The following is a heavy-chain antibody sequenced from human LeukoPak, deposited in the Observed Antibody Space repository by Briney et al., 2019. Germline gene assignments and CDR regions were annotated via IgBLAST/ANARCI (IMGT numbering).Heavy chain of an antibody. CDR3: ARASWGYDSDY. D-gene: IGHD7-27*01. J-gene: IGHJ4*02. Sequence: GGSLRLSCAASGFNVSSKYMGWVRQAPGKGLEWVSVIYSGGTTYYADSVKGRFTISRDNSKNTLYLQMNSLRVDDTAVYYCARASWGYDSDYWGQGTLVTVSS. CDR1: GFNVSSKY. CDR2: IYSGGTT. V-gene: IGHV3-53*01.